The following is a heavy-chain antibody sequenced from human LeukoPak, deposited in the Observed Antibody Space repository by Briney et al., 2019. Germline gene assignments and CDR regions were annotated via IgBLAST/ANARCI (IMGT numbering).Heavy chain of an antibody. V-gene: IGHV4-34*01. J-gene: IGHJ4*02. CDR3: ARAPYIRSWYQLSRGEDY. D-gene: IGHD2-2*01. CDR2: ITNTGDT. CDR1: GGSFNGYF. Sequence: PSETLSLTCAVSGGSFNGYFWTWIRQPPGKGLEWIGEITNTGDTKYNPSLNNRVTIAVDTSKRQFSLRLTSVTAADTAMYYCARAPYIRSWYQLSRGEDYWGQGTLVTVST.